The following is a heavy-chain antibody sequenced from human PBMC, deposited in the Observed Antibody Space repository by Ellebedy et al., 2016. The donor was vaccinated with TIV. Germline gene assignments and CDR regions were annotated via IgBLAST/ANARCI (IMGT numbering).Heavy chain of an antibody. Sequence: PGGSLRLSCAASGFPFSSYWMSWVRQAPGKGLEWVANINPDGSGKYYVDSVEGRFTIARDNAKNSLVLQMNSLRDEDTSVYYCARDPDYGGSGSFFDNWGQGTSVTVSS. V-gene: IGHV3-7*01. CDR3: ARDPDYGGSGSFFDN. J-gene: IGHJ4*02. CDR1: GFPFSSYW. D-gene: IGHD3-10*01. CDR2: INPDGSGK.